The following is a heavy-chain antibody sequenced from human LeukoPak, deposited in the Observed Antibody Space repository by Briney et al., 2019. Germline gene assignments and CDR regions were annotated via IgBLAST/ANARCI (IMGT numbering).Heavy chain of an antibody. Sequence: PGGSLRLSCAASGFTFSNYWRGWVRQAPGKGLEYVANLKQDGSEKYYVDSLKGRFAISRDNARNSLYLQMNSVRVEDTAVYYCVRGDRSGSGSHYDDLWGQGTLVTVSS. V-gene: IGHV3-7*01. CDR2: LKQDGSEK. J-gene: IGHJ5*02. D-gene: IGHD3-10*01. CDR1: GFTFSNYW. CDR3: VRGDRSGSGSHYDDL.